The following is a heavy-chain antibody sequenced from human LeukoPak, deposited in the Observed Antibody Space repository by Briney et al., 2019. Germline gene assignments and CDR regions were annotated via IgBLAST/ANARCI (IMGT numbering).Heavy chain of an antibody. D-gene: IGHD3-22*01. CDR2: ISSIGSTI. CDR1: GFTFSDSY. CDR3: ARGNYYDSSGYYY. Sequence: GRSLRLSCAASGFTFSDSYMSWISLAPGKWLEWVSYISSIGSTIYYADSVKGRFTISRDNAKNSLYLQMNSLRAEDAAVYYCARGNYYDSSGYYYWGQGTLVTVSS. V-gene: IGHV3-11*01. J-gene: IGHJ4*02.